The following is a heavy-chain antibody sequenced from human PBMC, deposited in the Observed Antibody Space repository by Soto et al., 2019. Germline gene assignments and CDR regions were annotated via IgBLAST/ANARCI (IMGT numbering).Heavy chain of an antibody. CDR3: AKDDAYYSNSGTDAFDI. CDR2: ISGSGGST. D-gene: IGHD3-10*01. J-gene: IGHJ3*02. Sequence: GGSLRLSCAASGFFFSSCAMSWVRQAQGKGLEWVSAISGSGGSTYYADPVKGRFTISRDNSKNTLYLQLNSPSVEDTAVYFCAKDDAYYSNSGTDAFDIWGQGTMVTVSS. V-gene: IGHV3-23*01. CDR1: GFFFSSCA.